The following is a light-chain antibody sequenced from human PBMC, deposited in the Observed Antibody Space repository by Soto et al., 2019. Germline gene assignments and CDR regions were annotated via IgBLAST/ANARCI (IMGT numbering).Light chain of an antibody. CDR1: QSVRNN. Sequence: EIMMTQSPATLSVSPGESATLSCRASQSVRNNLAWYQHKPGQAPRLLIYYASTRATGIPARFSGSGSGTDFTLTLGRLQSEDFALYYCQQYNDWPPITFGQGTRLEIK. CDR3: QQYNDWPPIT. CDR2: YAS. J-gene: IGKJ5*01. V-gene: IGKV3-15*01.